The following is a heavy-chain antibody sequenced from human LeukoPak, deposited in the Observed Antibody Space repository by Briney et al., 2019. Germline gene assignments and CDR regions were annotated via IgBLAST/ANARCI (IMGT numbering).Heavy chain of an antibody. J-gene: IGHJ4*02. CDR2: ISPGDSDT. CDR3: ARTVGDIVAPQYYFDY. CDR1: GYSFTNYW. D-gene: IGHD5-12*01. Sequence: GESLKISCKGSGYSFTNYWIAWVRQMPEKGLEWMGIISPGDSDTRYSPSFQGQVTISADKSISTAYLQWSSLKASDTAMYYCARTVGDIVAPQYYFDYWGQGTPVTVSS. V-gene: IGHV5-51*01.